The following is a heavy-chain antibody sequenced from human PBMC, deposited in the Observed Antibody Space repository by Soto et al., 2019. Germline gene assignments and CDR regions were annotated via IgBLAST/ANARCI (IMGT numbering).Heavy chain of an antibody. Sequence: EVQLLESGGDIIQPGGSLRLSCAASGFTFTSYAMGWVRQAPGQGLEWVSAITGSGGSTYYANSVKGRFTISRDNSKIMLYLQMNSLRAEDTVIYCCAKYRYGDDSWGQGTLVTVSS. D-gene: IGHD4-17*01. V-gene: IGHV3-23*01. CDR2: ITGSGGST. J-gene: IGHJ5*01. CDR1: GFTFTSYA. CDR3: AKYRYGDDS.